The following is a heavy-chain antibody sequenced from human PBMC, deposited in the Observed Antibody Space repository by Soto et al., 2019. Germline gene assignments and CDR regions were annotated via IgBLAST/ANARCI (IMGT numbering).Heavy chain of an antibody. Sequence: EAQLLESGGGLVQPGGSLRLSCAASRLAFSNYAMTWVRQAPGKGLEWVSIITASGYSAYYGGAVKGRFTTSRDNSRSTLYLQMNGLRADDTAVYYCAKGDLLWDPFDFWGQGTLVTVSS. D-gene: IGHD3-16*01. V-gene: IGHV3-23*01. CDR2: ITASGYSA. CDR3: AKGDLLWDPFDF. J-gene: IGHJ4*02. CDR1: RLAFSNYA.